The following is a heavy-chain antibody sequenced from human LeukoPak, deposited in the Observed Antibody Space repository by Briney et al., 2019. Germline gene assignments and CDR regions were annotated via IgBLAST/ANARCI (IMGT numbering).Heavy chain of an antibody. CDR2: ISYDGSNK. V-gene: IGHV3-30*03. D-gene: IGHD4-23*01. J-gene: IGHJ5*02. Sequence: GGTLRHSCAASRFTFSSYGMHWVRQAPGKGLEWVAVISYDGSNKYYADSVKGRFTISRDNSKNTLYLQMNSLRAEDTAVYYCARAVGPNWFDPWGQGTLVTVSS. CDR3: ARAVGPNWFDP. CDR1: RFTFSSYG.